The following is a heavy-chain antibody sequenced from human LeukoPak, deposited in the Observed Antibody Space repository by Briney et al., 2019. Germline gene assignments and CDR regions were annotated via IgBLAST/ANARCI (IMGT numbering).Heavy chain of an antibody. J-gene: IGHJ4*02. D-gene: IGHD4-17*01. CDR2: IWYDGSNK. Sequence: HAGGSLRLSCAASGFTFSSYGMHWVRQAPGKGLEWVAVIWYDGSNKYYADSVKGRFTISRDNSKNTLYLQMNSLRAEDTAVYYCAKDRSTVTKVDFFEYWGKGTLVTVSS. CDR3: AKDRSTVTKVDFFEY. CDR1: GFTFSSYG. V-gene: IGHV3-33*06.